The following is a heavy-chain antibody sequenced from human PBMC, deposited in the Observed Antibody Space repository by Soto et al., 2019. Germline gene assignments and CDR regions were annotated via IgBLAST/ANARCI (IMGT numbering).Heavy chain of an antibody. Sequence: GGSLRLSCAASGFTFSSYAMSWVRQAPGKGLEWVSAISGSGGSTYYADSVKGRFTISRDNSKNTLYLQMNSLRAEDTAVYYCAKCPPPSIAALLDVAFDIWGQGTMVTVSS. D-gene: IGHD6-13*01. J-gene: IGHJ3*02. CDR2: ISGSGGST. CDR1: GFTFSSYA. V-gene: IGHV3-23*01. CDR3: AKCPPPSIAALLDVAFDI.